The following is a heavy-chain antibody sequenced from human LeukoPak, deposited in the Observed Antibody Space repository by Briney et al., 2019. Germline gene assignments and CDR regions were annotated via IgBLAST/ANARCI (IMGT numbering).Heavy chain of an antibody. V-gene: IGHV3-21*01. Sequence: GGSLRLSCAASGFTFSSYSMNWVRQAPGKGLEWVSSISSSSSYIYYADSVKGRFTISRDNAKNSLYLQMNSLRAEDTAVYYCARDDLDCGGDCSSGYWGQGTLVTVSS. CDR2: ISSSSSYI. CDR1: GFTFSSYS. D-gene: IGHD2-21*02. CDR3: ARDDLDCGGDCSSGY. J-gene: IGHJ4*02.